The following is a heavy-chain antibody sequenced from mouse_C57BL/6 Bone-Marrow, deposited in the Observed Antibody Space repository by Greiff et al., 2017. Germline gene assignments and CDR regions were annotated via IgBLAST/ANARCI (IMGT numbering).Heavy chain of an antibody. V-gene: IGHV5-17*01. CDR2: ISSGSSTI. CDR1: GFNFSDYG. J-gene: IGHJ4*01. Sequence: DVMLVESGGGLVKPGGSLKFSCAASGFNFSDYGMHWVRQAPEQGLEWVAYISSGSSTISSAATVQGRFPISRDNAKNTLFLQMTSLRSEDTAMYYCARRPLRDYWGQGTSVTVSS. CDR3: ARRPLRDY.